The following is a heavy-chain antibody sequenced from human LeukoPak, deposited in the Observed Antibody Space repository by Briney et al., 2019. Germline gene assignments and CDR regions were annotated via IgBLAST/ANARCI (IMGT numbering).Heavy chain of an antibody. CDR2: IKTDGSIT. CDR1: GFSFSVYW. V-gene: IGHV3-74*01. Sequence: GGSLRLSCAASGFSFSVYWMHWVRQAPGKGPVWVSRIKTDGSITDYADSVKGRFTISRDNAKNSLYLQMNSLRAEDTAVYYCTRLAQLVDYDYWGQGTLVTVSS. J-gene: IGHJ4*02. D-gene: IGHD6-13*01. CDR3: TRLAQLVDYDY.